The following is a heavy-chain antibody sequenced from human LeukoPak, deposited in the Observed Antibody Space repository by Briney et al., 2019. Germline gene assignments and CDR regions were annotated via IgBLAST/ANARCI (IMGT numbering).Heavy chain of an antibody. Sequence: ASVKVSCKVSGYTVTEFSIHWVRQAPGKGLEWMGGFDPDNAEKVFARKLQGRVNMTEDTSTNTAYMELTSLTSEDTAVYYCSTGQTTPVLVDTLHFWGQGTLVSVSS. D-gene: IGHD3-3*01. V-gene: IGHV1-24*01. CDR3: STGQTTPVLVDTLHF. J-gene: IGHJ4*02. CDR1: GYTVTEFS. CDR2: FDPDNAEK.